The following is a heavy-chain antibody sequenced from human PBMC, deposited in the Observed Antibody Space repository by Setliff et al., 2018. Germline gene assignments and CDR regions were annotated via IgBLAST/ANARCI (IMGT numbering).Heavy chain of an antibody. CDR3: ARAHRYFSDTSGYFYDQGRSAFDV. V-gene: IGHV3-7*03. J-gene: IGHJ3*01. D-gene: IGHD3-22*01. CDR2: LKYDGSES. Sequence: GGSLRLSCVVSGFTFSSRWMGWVRQAPGKGLEWVANLKYDGSESFYVDSVKGRFTISRDNAKNSLYLQMNSLGAEDTALYYCARAHRYFSDTSGYFYDQGRSAFDVWGQGTMVTVSS. CDR1: GFTFSSRW.